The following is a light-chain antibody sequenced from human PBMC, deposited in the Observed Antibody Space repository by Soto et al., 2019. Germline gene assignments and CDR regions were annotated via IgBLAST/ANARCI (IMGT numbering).Light chain of an antibody. CDR2: STN. CDR1: SGSVSTSYY. Sequence: QGVVTQEPSFSVSPGGTVTLTCGLSSGSVSTSYYPSWYQQTPGQAPRTLIYSTNTRSSGVPDRFSGSILGNKAALTITGAQADDESDYYCVLYMGSGISVFGGGTKLTVL. CDR3: VLYMGSGISV. J-gene: IGLJ2*01. V-gene: IGLV8-61*01.